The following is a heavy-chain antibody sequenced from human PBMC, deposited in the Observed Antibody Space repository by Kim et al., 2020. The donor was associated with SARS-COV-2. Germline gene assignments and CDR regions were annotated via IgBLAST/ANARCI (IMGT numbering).Heavy chain of an antibody. D-gene: IGHD6-13*01. J-gene: IGHJ6*02. V-gene: IGHV3-53*01. CDR2: RYIDAGT. Sequence: GGSLRLSCAASGFIVSRHDMTWVRHATGRGLEWIAGRYIDAGTDYADSARGGFSIFRDNSWNKLYLQMNSRRVAHTATYYCARAPDHACDTRSSCFSHGLDVWGQGTTVTVSS. CDR3: ARAPDHACDTRSSCFSHGLDV. CDR1: GFIVSRHD.